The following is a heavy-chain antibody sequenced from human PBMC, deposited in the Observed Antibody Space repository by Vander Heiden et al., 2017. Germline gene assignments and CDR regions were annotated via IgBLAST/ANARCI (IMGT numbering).Heavy chain of an antibody. V-gene: IGHV1-2*02. CDR2: INPKSGAT. CDR1: GYTFTGYY. Sequence: QVQLVQSGTDVKKPGASVKVSWKASGYTFTGYYMHWVRQAPGQGLEWMGWINPKSGATRYAQNFQGRVTMTRDTSISTVYMDLSSLRYDDTALFYCARLSGDRNFDYWGQGTLVTVSS. D-gene: IGHD7-27*01. J-gene: IGHJ4*02. CDR3: ARLSGDRNFDY.